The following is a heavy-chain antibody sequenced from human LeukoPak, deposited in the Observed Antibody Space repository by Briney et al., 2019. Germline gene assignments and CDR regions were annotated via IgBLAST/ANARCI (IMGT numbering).Heavy chain of an antibody. CDR1: GGSFSGYY. V-gene: IGHV4-34*01. J-gene: IGHJ5*02. CDR3: ARHMLGAYNWFDP. Sequence: SETLSLTCAVYGGSFSGYYWSWIRQSPGKGLEWIGEINHSGSTNYNPSLKSRVTISVDTSKNQFSLKVSSVTAADTAVYYCARHMLGAYNWFDPWGQGTLVTVSS. D-gene: IGHD3-10*02. CDR2: INHSGST.